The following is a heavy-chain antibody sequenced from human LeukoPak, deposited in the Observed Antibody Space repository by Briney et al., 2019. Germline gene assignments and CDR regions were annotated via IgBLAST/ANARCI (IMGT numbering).Heavy chain of an antibody. J-gene: IGHJ4*02. D-gene: IGHD5-24*01. CDR2: ISHDGGYQ. CDR3: AWELTKRYDS. CDR1: GFTFSSHA. V-gene: IGHV3-30-3*01. Sequence: PGGSLRLSCAASGFTFSSHAMHWVRQAPGEGLKWVAVISHDGGYQDYADSVKGRFTISRDNPRNTLYLQMNSPRSEDTAVYYCAWELTKRYDSWGQGTLVTVSS.